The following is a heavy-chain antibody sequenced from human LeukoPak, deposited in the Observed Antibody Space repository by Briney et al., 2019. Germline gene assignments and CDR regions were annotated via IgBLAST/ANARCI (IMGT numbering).Heavy chain of an antibody. CDR3: ARVEYIYGYGS. CDR2: ISSSGSTI. V-gene: IGHV3-11*01. Sequence: GGSLRLSCAASGYTFSDYYMSWIRQAPGKGLEWVSYISSSGSTICYADSVKGRFTISRDNGKNSLSLQMNSLRAEDTAVYYCARVEYIYGYGSWGQGTLVTVSS. J-gene: IGHJ5*02. D-gene: IGHD5-18*01. CDR1: GYTFSDYY.